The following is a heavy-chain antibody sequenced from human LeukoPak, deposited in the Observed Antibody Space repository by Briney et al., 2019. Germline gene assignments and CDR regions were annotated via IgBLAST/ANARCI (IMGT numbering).Heavy chain of an antibody. CDR1: GYAFNSYD. D-gene: IGHD1-14*01. CDR2: ISVYKGRT. V-gene: IGHV1-18*01. Sequence: ASVKVSCKASGYAFNSYDISWVRQAPGQGLEWLGWISVYKGRTSYAQRLQGRVTMTTDTSTSTAYMELRGLRSDDTAVYYCARPYLQSETLSASFDPWGQGTLVTVSS. CDR3: ARPYLQSETLSASFDP. J-gene: IGHJ5*02.